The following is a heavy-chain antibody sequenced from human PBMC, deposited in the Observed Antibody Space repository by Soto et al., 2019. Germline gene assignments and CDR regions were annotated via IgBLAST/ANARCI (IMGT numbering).Heavy chain of an antibody. CDR1: GFSLTTSGVG. D-gene: IGHD6-6*01. Sequence: SGPTLVNPTQTLTLTCSFSGFSLTTSGVGVGWVRQPPGKALEWLAHIYWSGDEHYRPSLKSRLSITKDASKNQVVLTMTNMGPVDTATYYCARGIATRPVFAFDVWGQGTMVTVSS. CDR3: ARGIATRPVFAFDV. CDR2: IYWSGDE. V-gene: IGHV2-5*01. J-gene: IGHJ3*01.